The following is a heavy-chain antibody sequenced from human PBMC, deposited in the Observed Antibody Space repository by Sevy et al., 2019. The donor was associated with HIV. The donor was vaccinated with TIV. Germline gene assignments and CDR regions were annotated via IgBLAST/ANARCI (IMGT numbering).Heavy chain of an antibody. J-gene: IGHJ5*02. V-gene: IGHV3-23*01. CDR3: AKDGGGDGYNWPNWFGP. Sequence: GGSLRLSCAASGFTFSSYAMSWVRQAPGKGLEWVSAISGSGGSTYYADSVKGRFTISRDNSKNTLYLQMNSLRAEDTAIYYCAKDGGGDGYNWPNWFGPWGQGTLVTVSS. CDR2: ISGSGGST. CDR1: GFTFSSYA. D-gene: IGHD5-12*01.